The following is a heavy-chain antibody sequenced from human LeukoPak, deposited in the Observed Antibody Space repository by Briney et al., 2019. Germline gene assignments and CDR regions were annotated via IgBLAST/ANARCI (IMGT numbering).Heavy chain of an antibody. CDR1: GFTFSSYG. CDR3: AKDVAGTFGESALDY. Sequence: PGGSLRLSCAASGFTFSSYGMHWVRQAPGKGLEWVAVISYDGSNKYYADSVKGRFTISRDNSKNTLYLQMNSLRAEDTAVYYCAKDVAGTFGESALDYWGQGTLVTVSS. V-gene: IGHV3-30*18. J-gene: IGHJ4*02. D-gene: IGHD3-10*01. CDR2: ISYDGSNK.